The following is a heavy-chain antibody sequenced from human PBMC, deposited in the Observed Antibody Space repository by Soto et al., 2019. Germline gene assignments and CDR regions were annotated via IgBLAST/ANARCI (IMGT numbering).Heavy chain of an antibody. CDR2: IRSKANSYAT. J-gene: IGHJ4*02. CDR3: TSGSLKVAGTVLDDY. V-gene: IGHV3-73*01. CDR1: GFTFSGSA. Sequence: GGSLRLSCAASGFTFSGSAMHWVRQASGKGLEWVGRIRSKANSYATAYAASVKGRFTISRDDSKNTAYLQMNSLKTEDTAVYYCTSGSLKVAGTVLDDYWGQGTLVTVSS. D-gene: IGHD6-19*01.